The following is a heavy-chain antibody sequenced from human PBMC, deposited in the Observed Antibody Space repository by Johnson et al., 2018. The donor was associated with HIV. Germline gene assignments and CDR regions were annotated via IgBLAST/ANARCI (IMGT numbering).Heavy chain of an antibody. CDR2: ISWNSGSI. CDR3: AKDKLGSSSFAFDI. V-gene: IGHV3-9*01. CDR1: GFTFDDYA. J-gene: IGHJ3*02. D-gene: IGHD6-13*01. Sequence: LLVESGGGVVQPGRSLRLSCAASGFTFDDYAMHWVRQAPGKGLEWVSGISWNSGSIGYADSVKGRFTISRDNAKNSLYLQMNSLRAEDTALYYCAKDKLGSSSFAFDIWGQGTMVTVSS.